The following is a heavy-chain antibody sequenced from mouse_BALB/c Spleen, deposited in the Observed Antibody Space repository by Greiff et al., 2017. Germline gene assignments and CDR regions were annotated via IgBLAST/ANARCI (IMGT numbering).Heavy chain of an antibody. CDR3: ARDFPHYYGSSYD. V-gene: IGHV7-3*02. D-gene: IGHD1-1*01. Sequence: EVKVVESGGGLVQPGGSLRLSCATSGFTFTDYYMSWVRQPPGKALEWLGFIRNKANGYTTEYSASVKGRFTISRDNSQSILYLQMNTLRAEDSATYYCARDFPHYYGSSYDWGQGTTLTVSS. CDR2: IRNKANGYTT. J-gene: IGHJ2*01. CDR1: GFTFTDYY.